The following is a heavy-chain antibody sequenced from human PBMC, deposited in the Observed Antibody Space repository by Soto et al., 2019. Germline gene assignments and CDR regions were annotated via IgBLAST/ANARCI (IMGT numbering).Heavy chain of an antibody. CDR1: GFTFSNAW. CDR2: IKSKTDGGTT. D-gene: IGHD2-8*01. J-gene: IGHJ4*02. CDR3: TTGFVLMVYGAH. Sequence: EVQLVESGGGLVKPGGSLRLSCAASGFTFSNAWMSWVRQAPGKGLEWVGRIKSKTDGGTTDYAAPVKGRFTISRDDSKNTLYLQMNSLKTEDTAVYYCTTGFVLMVYGAHWGQGTLVTVSS. V-gene: IGHV3-15*01.